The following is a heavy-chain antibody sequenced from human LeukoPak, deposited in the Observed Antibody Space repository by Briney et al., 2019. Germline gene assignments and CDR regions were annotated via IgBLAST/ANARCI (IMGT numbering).Heavy chain of an antibody. V-gene: IGHV3-23*01. J-gene: IGHJ4*02. Sequence: PGGSLRLSCAASGFTFSSYAMTWVRQAPGKGLEWVSAISGSGGSTYYADSVKGRFTISRDNSKNTLYLQMNSLRAEDTAVYYCAKSPYSSGWPEYAFDYWGQGTLVTVSS. D-gene: IGHD6-19*01. CDR3: AKSPYSSGWPEYAFDY. CDR1: GFTFSSYA. CDR2: ISGSGGST.